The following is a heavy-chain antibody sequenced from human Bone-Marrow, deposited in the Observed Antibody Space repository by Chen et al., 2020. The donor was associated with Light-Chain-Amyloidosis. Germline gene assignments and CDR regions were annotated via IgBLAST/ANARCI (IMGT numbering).Heavy chain of an antibody. D-gene: IGHD1-20*01. J-gene: IGHJ4*02. V-gene: IGHV3-74*01. CDR1: GFTFSSYW. CDR3: TTQGVIPGMRY. CDR2: INSDGIST. Sequence: EVQLVESGGGLVQPGGSLRLSCAASGFTFSSYWIHWVRQAPGKGLVWVSRINSDGISTSYADSVKGRFTISRDNAKNTLYLQMSSLRAEDTAVYYCTTQGVIPGMRYWGQGTLVTVSS.